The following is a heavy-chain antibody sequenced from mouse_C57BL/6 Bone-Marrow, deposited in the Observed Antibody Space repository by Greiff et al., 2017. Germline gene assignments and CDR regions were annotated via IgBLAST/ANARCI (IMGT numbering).Heavy chain of an antibody. J-gene: IGHJ1*03. V-gene: IGHV5-17*01. Sequence: EVQGVEPGGGLVMPGGSLKLSCAASGFTFSDYGMHWVRQAPEKGLEWVAYISSGSSTIYYADPVKGRFTISRDNAQNTLFLQMTSLRSEDTAMYYYARRCCYGSLGYFDVWGTGTTVTVSS. CDR3: ARRCCYGSLGYFDV. D-gene: IGHD1-1*01. CDR2: ISSGSSTI. CDR1: GFTFSDYG.